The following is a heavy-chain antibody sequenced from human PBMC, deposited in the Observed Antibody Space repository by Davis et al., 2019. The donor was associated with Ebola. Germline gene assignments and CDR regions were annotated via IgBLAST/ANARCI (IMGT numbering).Heavy chain of an antibody. CDR2: IKQDGSEK. V-gene: IGHV3-7*03. CDR3: ARVATTVTIRIDY. D-gene: IGHD4-17*01. J-gene: IGHJ4*02. CDR1: GFTFSDYY. Sequence: GESLKISCAASGFTFSDYYMSWVRQAPGKGLEWVANIKQDGSEKYYVDSVKGRFTISRDNAKNSLYLQMNSLRAEDTAVYYCARVATTVTIRIDYWGQGTLVTVSS.